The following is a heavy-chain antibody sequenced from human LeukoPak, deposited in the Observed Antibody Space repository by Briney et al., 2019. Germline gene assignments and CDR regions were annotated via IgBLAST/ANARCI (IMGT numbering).Heavy chain of an antibody. CDR1: GGSFRGYY. Sequence: KPSETLSLTCAVYGGSFRGYYWSWIRQPPGKGLGWIGYIYYSGSTNYNPSLKSRVTISVDTSKNQFSLKLSSVTAADTAVYYCARAGDGYNGDYFDYWGQGTLVTVSS. D-gene: IGHD5-24*01. J-gene: IGHJ4*02. V-gene: IGHV4-59*01. CDR3: ARAGDGYNGDYFDY. CDR2: IYYSGST.